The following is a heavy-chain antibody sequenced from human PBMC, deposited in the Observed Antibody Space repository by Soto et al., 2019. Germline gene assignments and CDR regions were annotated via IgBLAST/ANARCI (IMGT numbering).Heavy chain of an antibody. CDR3: ARFTRGSSGDY. J-gene: IGHJ4*02. CDR2: IKEDGSDK. CDR1: GFTFNTYW. Sequence: GESLKISCVASGFTFNTYWMSWVRQAPGKGLEWVANIKEDGSDKYYVDSVKGRFTISRDNAKNLLYPQMNSLGAGDTAMYYCARFTRGSSGDYWGQGTLVTVSS. V-gene: IGHV3-7*01. D-gene: IGHD6-25*01.